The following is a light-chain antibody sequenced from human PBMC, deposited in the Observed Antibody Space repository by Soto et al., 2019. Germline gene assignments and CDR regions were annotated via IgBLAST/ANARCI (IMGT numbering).Light chain of an antibody. CDR1: HSAAGN. CDR3: QQYNNWPPVT. V-gene: IGKV3-15*01. CDR2: GAS. Sequence: EIVLTQCPATLSLSPGERATLSCRASHSAAGNLACYQQKPGQAPRLLIYGASTSATAIPGRFSGSRSATEFTLTISSVQSEDFAVYYCQQYNNWPPVTFGQGTKVDIX. J-gene: IGKJ1*01.